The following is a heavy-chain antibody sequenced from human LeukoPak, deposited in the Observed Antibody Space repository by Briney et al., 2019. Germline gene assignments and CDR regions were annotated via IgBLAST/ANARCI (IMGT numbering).Heavy chain of an antibody. Sequence: GGSLRLSCAVSGFTFSNYAMHWVRQAPGKGLEWVAVISYDGSNRYYADSVKGRFAISRDNSRNTLSLQMNSLRAEDTAVYYCARDSATTTVTTFTYYIYWYFDLWGRGTLVTVSS. CDR1: GFTFSNYA. CDR3: ARDSATTTVTTFTYYIYWYFDL. D-gene: IGHD4-17*01. CDR2: ISYDGSNR. J-gene: IGHJ2*01. V-gene: IGHV3-30*09.